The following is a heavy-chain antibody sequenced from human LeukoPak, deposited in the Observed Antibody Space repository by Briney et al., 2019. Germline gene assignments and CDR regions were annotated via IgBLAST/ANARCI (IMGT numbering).Heavy chain of an antibody. CDR2: IYYSGST. CDR1: GYSISSGFY. Sequence: SETLSVTCSVSGYSISSGFYWDWIRQPPGKGLEWIGSIYYSGSTYYNPSLKSRVTISVDTSKNQFSLKLSSVTAADTAVYYCARTYYCDSSGYAPDYWGQGTLVTVSS. J-gene: IGHJ4*02. CDR3: ARTYYCDSSGYAPDY. D-gene: IGHD3-22*01. V-gene: IGHV4-38-2*02.